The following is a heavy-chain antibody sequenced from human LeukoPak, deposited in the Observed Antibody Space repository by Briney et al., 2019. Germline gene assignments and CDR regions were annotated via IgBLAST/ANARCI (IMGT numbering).Heavy chain of an antibody. Sequence: KPGGSLRLSCAASGFTFNSYSMNWVRQAPGKGLEWVSSISNTSTYIYYADSVKGRFTISRDNARNSLYLQMNSLRAEDTAVYYCAKDEAPFCSGTSCYRGMDVWGQGTTVTVSS. J-gene: IGHJ6*02. D-gene: IGHD2-2*02. V-gene: IGHV3-21*01. CDR2: ISNTSTYI. CDR3: AKDEAPFCSGTSCYRGMDV. CDR1: GFTFNSYS.